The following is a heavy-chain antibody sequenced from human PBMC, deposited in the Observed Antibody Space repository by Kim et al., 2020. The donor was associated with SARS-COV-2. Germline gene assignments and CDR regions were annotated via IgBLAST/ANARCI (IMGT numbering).Heavy chain of an antibody. CDR3: ARRVARSSSWYENYYYGMDV. CDR1: GYSFTSYW. J-gene: IGHJ6*02. D-gene: IGHD6-13*01. CDR2: IDPSDSYT. Sequence: GESLKISCKGSGYSFTSYWISWVRQMPGKGLEWMGRIDPSDSYTNYSPSFQGHVTISADKSISTAYLQWSSLKASDTAMYYCARRVARSSSWYENYYYGMDVWGQGTTVTVSS. V-gene: IGHV5-10-1*01.